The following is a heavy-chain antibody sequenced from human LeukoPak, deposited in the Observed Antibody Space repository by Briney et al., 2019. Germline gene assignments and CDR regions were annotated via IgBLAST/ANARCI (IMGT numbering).Heavy chain of an antibody. CDR2: ISGSGGST. D-gene: IGHD3-10*01. CDR1: GFTFSSYA. V-gene: IGHV3-23*01. CDR3: AKDRVTRFGPQSIDY. Sequence: GGSLRLSCAPSGFTFSSYAMSWVRQAPGKGLEWVSAISGSGGSTYYADSVKGRFTISRDNSKNTLYLQMNSLRAEDTAVYYCAKDRVTRFGPQSIDYWGQGTLVTVSS. J-gene: IGHJ4*02.